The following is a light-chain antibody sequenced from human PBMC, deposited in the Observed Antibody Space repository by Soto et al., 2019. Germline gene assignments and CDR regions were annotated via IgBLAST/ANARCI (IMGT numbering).Light chain of an antibody. CDR3: QQYGNSPPYT. Sequence: IVLTQSPGTLSLSPGEGAILSCRASQSINSNYLAWYQQKPGQAPRLLIFGASNRASDIPNRFSGTGSGTDFTLTISRLEPEDFGVYYCQQYGNSPPYTFGQGTKLEIK. CDR2: GAS. J-gene: IGKJ2*01. V-gene: IGKV3-20*01. CDR1: QSINSNY.